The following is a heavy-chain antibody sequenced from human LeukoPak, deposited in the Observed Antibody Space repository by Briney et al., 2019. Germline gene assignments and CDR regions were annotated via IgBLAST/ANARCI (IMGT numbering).Heavy chain of an antibody. J-gene: IGHJ4*02. CDR3: ARIHDPGMAVAALDY. CDR1: RYTLTSYG. V-gene: IGHV1-18*01. Sequence: SVKVSCKASRYTLTSYGISWVRQAPGQGLEWMGWINAYNSNTKYAQKLQGRVTMTPDTSTSTAYMELRSLRSDDTAVYYCARIHDPGMAVAALDYWGQGTLVTVSS. CDR2: INAYNSNT. D-gene: IGHD6-19*01.